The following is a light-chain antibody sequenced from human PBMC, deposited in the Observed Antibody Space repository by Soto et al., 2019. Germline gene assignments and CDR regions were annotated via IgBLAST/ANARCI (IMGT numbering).Light chain of an antibody. V-gene: IGKV4-1*01. CDR1: QSILYSSNNKNY. CDR2: WAS. CDR3: QQYYSSWT. Sequence: DIVMTQSPDSLAVSLGERATINCKSSQSILYSSNNKNYISWYQQKPGQPPKLLISWASTRESGVPDRFSGSGSGTNFTLTISRLQAEDVAVYYCQQYYSSWTFGQGTKVEFK. J-gene: IGKJ1*01.